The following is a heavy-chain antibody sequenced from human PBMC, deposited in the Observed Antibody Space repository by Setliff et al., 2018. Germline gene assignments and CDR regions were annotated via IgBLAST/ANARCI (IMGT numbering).Heavy chain of an antibody. D-gene: IGHD3-3*01. CDR2: INPNSGGT. J-gene: IGHJ4*02. CDR1: GYTFTGYY. CDR3: ARGRDFWSGYLVY. V-gene: IGHV1-2*04. Sequence: GASVKVSCKASGYTFTGYYMHWVRQAPGQGLEWMGWINPNSGGTNYAQKFQGWVTMNRDTSISTAYMELSRLRSDDTAVYYCARGRDFWSGYLVYWGQGTLVTVSS.